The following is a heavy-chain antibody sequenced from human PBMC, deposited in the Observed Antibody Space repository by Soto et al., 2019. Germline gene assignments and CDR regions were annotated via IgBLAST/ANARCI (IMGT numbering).Heavy chain of an antibody. CDR3: ARDLADYYDSSGYIHNYYFDY. CDR1: GFTFSSYG. CDR2: IWYDGSNK. V-gene: IGHV3-33*01. J-gene: IGHJ4*02. Sequence: QVKLVESGGGVVQPGRSLRLSCAASGFTFSSYGMHWVRQAPGKGLEWVAVIWYDGSNKYYADSVKGRFTISRDNSKNTLYLQMNSRRAEDTAVYYCARDLADYYDSSGYIHNYYFDYWGQGTLVTVSS. D-gene: IGHD3-22*01.